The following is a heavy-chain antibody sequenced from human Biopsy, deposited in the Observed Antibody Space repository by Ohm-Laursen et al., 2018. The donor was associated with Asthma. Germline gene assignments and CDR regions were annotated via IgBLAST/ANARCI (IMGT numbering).Heavy chain of an antibody. D-gene: IGHD3-10*01. CDR3: ARAVDYSHYYGIDV. V-gene: IGHV1-18*01. CDR1: GYTFNSAG. J-gene: IGHJ6*02. CDR2: VSVYNGNT. Sequence: ATVKISCKISGYTFNSAGITWVRQAPGQGLEWMGWVSVYNGNTKVAQKLQDRVTMITDTSTSTAYMELRSLRSDDTAVYFCARAVDYSHYYGIDVWGQGTTVTVS.